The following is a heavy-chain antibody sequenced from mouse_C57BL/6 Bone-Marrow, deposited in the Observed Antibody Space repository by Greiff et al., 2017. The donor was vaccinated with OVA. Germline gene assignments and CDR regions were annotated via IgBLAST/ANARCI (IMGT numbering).Heavy chain of an antibody. CDR2: ISSGSSTI. Sequence: DVKLVESGGGLVKPGGSLKLSCAASGFTFSDYGMHWVRQAPEKGLEWVAYISSGSSTIYYADTVKGRFTISRDNAKNTLFLQMTSLRSEDTAMYYCARDTTVVANAMDYWGQGTSVTVSS. CDR1: GFTFSDYG. D-gene: IGHD1-1*01. CDR3: ARDTTVVANAMDY. V-gene: IGHV5-17*01. J-gene: IGHJ4*01.